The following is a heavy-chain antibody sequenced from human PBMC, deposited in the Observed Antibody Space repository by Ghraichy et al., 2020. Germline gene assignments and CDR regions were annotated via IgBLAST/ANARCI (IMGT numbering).Heavy chain of an antibody. Sequence: LSLTCAVSGFKFRNYDMSWVRQAPGKGLEWVSVISGSGGTTNYADSVKGRFTISRDNSKDTVDLQMNSLRAEDTATYYCAKDRDQHGSGSRALDIWGQGTKVTVSS. CDR2: ISGSGGTT. D-gene: IGHD3-10*01. J-gene: IGHJ3*02. CDR1: GFKFRNYD. CDR3: AKDRDQHGSGSRALDI. V-gene: IGHV3-23*01.